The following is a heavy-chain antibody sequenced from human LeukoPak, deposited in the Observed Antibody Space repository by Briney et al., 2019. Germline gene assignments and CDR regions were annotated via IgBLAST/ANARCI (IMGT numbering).Heavy chain of an antibody. Sequence: ASVKVSCKASGYTFTSYYIHWVRQAPRQGLEWMGTINPSGGSTNYAQKFQGRVTMTRDTSTSAVYMELSSLRSEDTAVYYCARASIVGATHFDYWGQGTLVTVSS. V-gene: IGHV1-46*01. D-gene: IGHD1-26*01. CDR2: INPSGGST. CDR1: GYTFTSYY. CDR3: ARASIVGATHFDY. J-gene: IGHJ4*02.